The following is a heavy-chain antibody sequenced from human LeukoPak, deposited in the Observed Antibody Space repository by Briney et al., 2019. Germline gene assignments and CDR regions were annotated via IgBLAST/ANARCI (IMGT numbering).Heavy chain of an antibody. CDR3: AREYTRFLEWLLAYIDY. V-gene: IGHV3-21*01. Sequence: GGSLRLSCAASGFTFSSYSMNWVRQAPGKGLEWVSSISSSSSYIYYADSVKGRFTISRDNAKNSLYLQMNSLRAEDTAVYYCAREYTRFLEWLLAYIDYWGQGTLVTVSS. CDR1: GFTFSSYS. J-gene: IGHJ4*02. D-gene: IGHD3-3*01. CDR2: ISSSSSYI.